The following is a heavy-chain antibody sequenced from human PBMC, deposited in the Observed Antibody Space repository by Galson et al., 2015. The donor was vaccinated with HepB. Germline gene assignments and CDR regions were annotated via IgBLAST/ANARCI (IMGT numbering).Heavy chain of an antibody. Sequence: SLRLSCAASGFTFSNAWMSWVRQAPGKGLEWVGRIKSKTDGGTTDYAAPVKGRFTISRGDSKNTLYLQMNSLKTEDTAVYYCGSDCTNGVCYGMDVWGQGTTVTVSS. V-gene: IGHV3-15*01. CDR3: GSDCTNGVCYGMDV. CDR1: GFTFSNAW. J-gene: IGHJ6*02. CDR2: IKSKTDGGTT. D-gene: IGHD2-8*01.